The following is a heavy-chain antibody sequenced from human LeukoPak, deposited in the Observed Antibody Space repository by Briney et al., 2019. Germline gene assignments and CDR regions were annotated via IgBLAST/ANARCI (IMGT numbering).Heavy chain of an antibody. Sequence: GASVKVSCKASGYTFTSYDINWVRQATGQGLEWMGIINPSGGSTSYAQKFQGRVTMTRDTSTSTVYMELSSLRSEDTAVYYCAREPNIVAAFDYWGQGTLVTVSS. V-gene: IGHV1-46*01. CDR3: AREPNIVAAFDY. J-gene: IGHJ4*02. CDR2: INPSGGST. CDR1: GYTFTSYD. D-gene: IGHD5-12*01.